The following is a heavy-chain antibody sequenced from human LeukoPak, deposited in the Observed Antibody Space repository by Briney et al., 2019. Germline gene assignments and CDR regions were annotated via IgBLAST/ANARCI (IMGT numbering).Heavy chain of an antibody. CDR1: GYPFSDFY. V-gene: IGHV1-2*02. D-gene: IGHD1-1*01. Sequence: ASVKVSCKAFGYPFSDFYIHWVRQAPGQGLEWMGSINPHSGITNSAQKFKGRVTMTTDTPIKTAYMELSRLTSDDTAVYYCARDWNDVGFDPWGQGALVTVSS. CDR2: INPHSGIT. CDR3: ARDWNDVGFDP. J-gene: IGHJ5*02.